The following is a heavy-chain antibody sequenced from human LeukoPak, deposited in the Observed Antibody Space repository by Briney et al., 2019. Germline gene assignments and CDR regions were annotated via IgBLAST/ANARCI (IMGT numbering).Heavy chain of an antibody. Sequence: SVNVSCMASGFTYTSSAMQGLRQAGGQHLEWIGWIVVGSGNTNHAQQFQERVTITRHMSKSTAYMELSSLRSEDTAVYYCAADFNYYGMDVWGQGTTVTVSS. CDR3: AADFNYYGMDV. V-gene: IGHV1-58*02. J-gene: IGHJ6*02. CDR2: IVVGSGNT. CDR1: GFTYTSSA.